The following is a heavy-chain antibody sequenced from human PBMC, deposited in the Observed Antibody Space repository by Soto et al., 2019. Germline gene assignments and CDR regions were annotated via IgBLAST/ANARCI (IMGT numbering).Heavy chain of an antibody. CDR1: GFTFTDYY. CDR2: IGDSGTKK. J-gene: IGHJ4*02. Sequence: QVRLVEFGGGLVKPGGSLRLSCAASGFTFTDYYMSWIRQAPGRGLEWVSYIGDSGTKKSYADSVKGRFTISRDNAKNSLFLQMNSLRPEDTAVYYCANGPLDFWGQGTLVTVSS. CDR3: ANGPLDF. V-gene: IGHV3-11*01.